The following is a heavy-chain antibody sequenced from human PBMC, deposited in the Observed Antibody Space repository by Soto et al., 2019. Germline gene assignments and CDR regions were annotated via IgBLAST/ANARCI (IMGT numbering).Heavy chain of an antibody. J-gene: IGHJ6*02. D-gene: IGHD2-15*01. CDR2: ISAYNGNT. CDR3: ARALGWSGYCSGGSCQHHPNYYYYYGMDV. CDR1: GYTFTSYG. Sequence: ASVKVSCKASGYTFTSYGISWVRQAPGQGLEWMGWISAYNGNTNYAQKLQGRVTMTTDTSTSTAYMELRSLRSDDTAVYYCARALGWSGYCSGGSCQHHPNYYYYYGMDVWGQGTTVTVSS. V-gene: IGHV1-18*01.